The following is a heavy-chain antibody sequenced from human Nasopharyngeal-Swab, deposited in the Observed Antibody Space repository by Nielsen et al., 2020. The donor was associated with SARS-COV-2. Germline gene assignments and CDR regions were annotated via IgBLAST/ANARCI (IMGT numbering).Heavy chain of an antibody. CDR3: ARVSSSSASASAYGMDV. J-gene: IGHJ6*02. V-gene: IGHV1-8*01. CDR1: GYTFTSYD. D-gene: IGHD6-6*01. Sequence: ASVKVSCKASGYTFTSYDINWVRQATGQGLEWMGWMNPNSGNTGYAQKFQGRVTMTRNTSISTAYMELSSLRSEDTAVYYCARVSSSSASASAYGMDVWGQGTTVIVSS. CDR2: MNPNSGNT.